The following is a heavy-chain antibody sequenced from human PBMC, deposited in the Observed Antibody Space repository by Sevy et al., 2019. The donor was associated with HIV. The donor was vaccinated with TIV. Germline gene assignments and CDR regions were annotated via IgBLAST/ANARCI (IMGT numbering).Heavy chain of an antibody. V-gene: IGHV4-34*01. CDR1: GGSFSGYY. D-gene: IGHD2-2*01. Sequence: SETLSLTCAVYGGSFSGYYWSWIRQPPGKGLEWIGEINHGGSTNYNPSPKSRVTISLDTSKNQFSLKLTSMTAADTALYYCARHCSSISCSHVFDIWGQGTMVTVSS. J-gene: IGHJ3*02. CDR2: INHGGST. CDR3: ARHCSSISCSHVFDI.